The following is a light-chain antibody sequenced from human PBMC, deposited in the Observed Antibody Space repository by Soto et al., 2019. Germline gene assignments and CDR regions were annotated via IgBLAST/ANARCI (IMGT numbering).Light chain of an antibody. CDR3: QQLFDSPIT. CDR1: QVISTS. CDR2: AAS. Sequence: DIQMTQSPSTLSASVGDRVTITCRASQVISTSLAWYQVEPGKAPKLLIYAASTLESGVPSRFSATVSGTEFSLTITSLQPEDFATYYCQQLFDSPITFGQGTRLEIK. V-gene: IGKV1-9*01. J-gene: IGKJ5*01.